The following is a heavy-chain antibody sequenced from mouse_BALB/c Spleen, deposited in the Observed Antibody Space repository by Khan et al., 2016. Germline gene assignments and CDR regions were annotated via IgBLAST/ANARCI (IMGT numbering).Heavy chain of an antibody. Sequence: VQLKESGPSLVKPSQTLSLTCSVTGDSITSGYWNWIRKFPGNKLDYMGYISYSGNTYYNPSLKSRISITRDTSKNQYYLQLNSVTAEDTATYCCTTYDGYNFDVWGAGTTVTVSS. CDR3: TTYDGYNFDV. J-gene: IGHJ1*01. CDR2: ISYSGNT. D-gene: IGHD2-3*01. V-gene: IGHV3-8*02. CDR1: GDSITSGY.